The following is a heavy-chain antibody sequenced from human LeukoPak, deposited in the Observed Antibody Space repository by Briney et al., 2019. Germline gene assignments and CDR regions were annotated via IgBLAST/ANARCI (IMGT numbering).Heavy chain of an antibody. CDR3: ARDHDFWSGDHDAFDI. J-gene: IGHJ3*02. CDR2: INPSGGST. D-gene: IGHD3-3*01. Sequence: ASVKVSCKASGYSFTSYYMHWVRQAPGQGLEWMGTINPSGGSTSYAQKFQGRGTMTRDTSTSTVYMELSSLRSEDTAVYYCARDHDFWSGDHDAFDIWGQGTMVTVSS. CDR1: GYSFTSYY. V-gene: IGHV1-46*01.